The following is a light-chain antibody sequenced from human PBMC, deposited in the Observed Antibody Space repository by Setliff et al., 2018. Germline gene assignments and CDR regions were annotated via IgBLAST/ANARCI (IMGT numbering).Light chain of an antibody. V-gene: IGLV2-14*03. CDR3: SSHTTSSTWV. CDR1: SRDVGAHDF. J-gene: IGLJ3*02. CDR2: DVN. Sequence: QSALAQPASVSESPGQSITISCTGTSRDVGAHDFVSWYQQRPGKAPKLIIYDVNNRPSGVSNRFSGSKSGNTASLTISGLQAEDDADYYCSSHTTSSTWVFGGGTKVTVL.